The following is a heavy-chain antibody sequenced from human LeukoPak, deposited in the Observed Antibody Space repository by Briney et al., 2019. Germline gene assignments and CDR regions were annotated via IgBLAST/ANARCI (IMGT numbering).Heavy chain of an antibody. Sequence: ASVKVSCKASGYSFSGYYIHWVRQAPGQGLEWMGWVTPKSGGTNYAQNFQGRVTMTRDASISTAYMELSRLRSDDTAVYYCATGSRFDPWGQGTLVTVSS. J-gene: IGHJ5*02. D-gene: IGHD3-10*01. CDR3: ATGSRFDP. CDR2: VTPKSGGT. V-gene: IGHV1-2*02. CDR1: GYSFSGYY.